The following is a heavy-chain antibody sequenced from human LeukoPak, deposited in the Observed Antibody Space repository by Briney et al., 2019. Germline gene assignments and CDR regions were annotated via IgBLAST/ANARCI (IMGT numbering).Heavy chain of an antibody. J-gene: IGHJ4*02. D-gene: IGHD2-15*01. V-gene: IGHV3-64*01. Sequence: GGSLRLSCAASGFTFSSYAMHWVRQAPGKGLEYVSAISSNGGSTYYANSVKGRFTISRDNSKNTLYLQMGSQRAEDMAVYYCARDQCSGGSCYPSGIDYWGQGTLVTVSS. CDR3: ARDQCSGGSCYPSGIDY. CDR2: ISSNGGST. CDR1: GFTFSSYA.